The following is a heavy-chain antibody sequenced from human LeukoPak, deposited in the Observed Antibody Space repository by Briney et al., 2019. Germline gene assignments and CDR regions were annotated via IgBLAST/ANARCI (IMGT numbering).Heavy chain of an antibody. V-gene: IGHV3-74*01. CDR1: GFTFSNYW. J-gene: IGHJ4*02. Sequence: GSLRLSCAASGFTFSNYWMHWVRQAPGKELVWVSRINSDGSTITYADSVKGRFTISRDNAKNTLYLQMNSLRAENTAVYYCARVTVSSSEVIFDYWGQGSLVTVSS. D-gene: IGHD1-20*01. CDR2: INSDGSTI. CDR3: ARVTVSSSEVIFDY.